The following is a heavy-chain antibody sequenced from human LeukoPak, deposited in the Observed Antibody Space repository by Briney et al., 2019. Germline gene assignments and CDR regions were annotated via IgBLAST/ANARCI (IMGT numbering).Heavy chain of an antibody. CDR3: ASLTGYYYYYKDV. CDR2: IYHSGST. J-gene: IGHJ6*03. CDR1: GYSISSGYY. Sequence: SETLSLTCAVSGYSISSGYYWGWIRQPPGKGLEWIGSIYHSGSTYYNPSLKSRVTISVDTSKNQFSLKLSSVTAADTAVYYCASLTGYYYYYKDVWGKGTTVTVSS. D-gene: IGHD4/OR15-4a*01. V-gene: IGHV4-38-2*01.